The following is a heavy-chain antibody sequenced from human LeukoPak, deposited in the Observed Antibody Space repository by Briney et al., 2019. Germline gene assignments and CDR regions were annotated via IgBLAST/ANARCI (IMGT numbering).Heavy chain of an antibody. CDR1: GGSISSYY. Sequence: SETLSLTCTVSGGSISSYYWSWIRQPPGKRLEWIGYIYYSGSTNYNPSLKSRVTISVDTSKNQFSLKLRSVTAADTAVYYCARHRLCGVVTDWGQGTLVTVSS. CDR3: ARHRLCGVVTD. V-gene: IGHV4-59*01. CDR2: IYYSGST. D-gene: IGHD3-3*01. J-gene: IGHJ4*02.